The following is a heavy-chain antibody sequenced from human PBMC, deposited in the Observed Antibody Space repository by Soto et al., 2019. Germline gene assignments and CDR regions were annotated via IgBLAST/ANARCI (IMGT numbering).Heavy chain of an antibody. CDR1: GYSFTSYW. J-gene: IGHJ6*02. Sequence: RGESLKISCKGSGYSFTSYWIGWVRQMPGKGLEWMGIIYPGGSDTRYSPSFQGQVTISADKSISTAYLQWSSLKASDTAMYYCARNILPIAAAGAYYYYGMDVWGQGTTVTVSS. D-gene: IGHD6-13*01. CDR3: ARNILPIAAAGAYYYYGMDV. V-gene: IGHV5-51*01. CDR2: IYPGGSDT.